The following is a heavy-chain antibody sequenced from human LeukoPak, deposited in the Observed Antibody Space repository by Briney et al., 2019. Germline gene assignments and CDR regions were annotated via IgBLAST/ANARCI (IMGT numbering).Heavy chain of an antibody. CDR3: ASNPFRIAVAGGYGMDV. D-gene: IGHD6-19*01. J-gene: IGHJ6*02. Sequence: ASVKVSCKASGYTFNSYGISWVRQAPGQGLEWMGWISAYNGNTNYAQKLQGRVTITTDTSTSTAYMELSSLRSEDTAVYYCASNPFRIAVAGGYGMDVWGQGTTVTVSS. CDR1: GYTFNSYG. V-gene: IGHV1-18*01. CDR2: ISAYNGNT.